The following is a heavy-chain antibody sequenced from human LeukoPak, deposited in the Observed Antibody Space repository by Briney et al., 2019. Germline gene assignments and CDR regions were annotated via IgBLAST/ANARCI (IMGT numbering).Heavy chain of an antibody. D-gene: IGHD3-22*01. CDR3: AKGSYYDSSGSFYFDY. CDR2: ISGSGDNT. CDR1: GFTFSSYA. V-gene: IGHV3-23*01. J-gene: IGHJ4*02. Sequence: GGSLRLSCAASGFTFSSYAMSWVRQAPGKGLEWVSGISGSGDNTYYADSVKGRFTISRVNSKNTLYVQVNSLGTEDTAAYYCAKGSYYDSSGSFYFDYWGQGTLVTVSS.